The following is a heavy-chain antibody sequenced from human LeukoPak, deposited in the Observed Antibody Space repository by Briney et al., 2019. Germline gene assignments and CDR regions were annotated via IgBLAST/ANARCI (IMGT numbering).Heavy chain of an antibody. J-gene: IGHJ4*02. CDR1: GFTFTNYA. D-gene: IGHD2/OR15-2a*01. Sequence: GGSLRLSCAASGFTFTNYAMSWVRQAPGKGLEWVSTVTGSGDSTFYAVSVKGRFTISRDNSKNTLFLQMNSLRAEDTAVYYCAKARGNYFTHLDYWGQRTLVTVSS. CDR3: AKARGNYFTHLDY. CDR2: VTGSGDST. V-gene: IGHV3-23*01.